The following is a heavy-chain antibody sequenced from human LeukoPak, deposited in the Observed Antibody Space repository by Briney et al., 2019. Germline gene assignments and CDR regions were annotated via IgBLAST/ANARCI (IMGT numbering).Heavy chain of an antibody. V-gene: IGHV3-48*01. J-gene: IGHJ6*03. CDR1: GVSFSNYA. Sequence: PGGSLRLSCAASGVSFSNYAMNWVRQAPGKGLEWVSYISGSSAAIYYADSVEGRFTISRDKAKNSLYLQMNSLRAEDTAVYYCARDPSRGYNYYSYMDVWGKGTTVTVSS. D-gene: IGHD6-13*01. CDR3: ARDPSRGYNYYSYMDV. CDR2: ISGSSAAI.